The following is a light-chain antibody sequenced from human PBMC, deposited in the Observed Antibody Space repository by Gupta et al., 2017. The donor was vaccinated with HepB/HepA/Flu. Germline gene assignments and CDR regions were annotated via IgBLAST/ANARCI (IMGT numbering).Light chain of an antibody. Sequence: QSALTPPPSVSGSPGQSNTIPCTLTSRDVGGYNYVFWYQQYQVKAPTVIIYDVSGRPSGFSVRFSVSKSGNRATLTMSGLQAEDEADYYCCSDRYSTSLFVFGTGTKVTVL. CDR1: SRDVGGYNY. V-gene: IGLV2-14*01. CDR3: CSDRYSTSLFV. J-gene: IGLJ1*01. CDR2: DVS.